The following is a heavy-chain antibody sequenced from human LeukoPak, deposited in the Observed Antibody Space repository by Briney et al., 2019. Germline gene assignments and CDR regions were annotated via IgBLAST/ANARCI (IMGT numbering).Heavy chain of an antibody. CDR3: ARRTYYYDSSGYYYFDY. D-gene: IGHD3-22*01. CDR1: GFTFSSYS. CDR2: ISSSSSYI. V-gene: IGHV3-21*01. J-gene: IGHJ4*02. Sequence: PGGSLRLSCAASGFTFSSYSMNWVRQAPGKGLEWVSSISSSSSYIYYADSVKGRFTTSRDNAKNSLYLHMNSLRAEATAVCYCARRTYYYDSSGYYYFDYWGQGTLVTVSS.